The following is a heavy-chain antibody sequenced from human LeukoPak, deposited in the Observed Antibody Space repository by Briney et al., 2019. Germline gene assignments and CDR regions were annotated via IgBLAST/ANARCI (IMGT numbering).Heavy chain of an antibody. CDR1: GGSFSGYY. D-gene: IGHD2-2*01. Sequence: SETMSLTCAVYGGSFSGYYWSWIRQPPGKGLEWIGEINHSGSTNYNPSLKSRVTISVDTSKYQFSLKLSSVTAADTAVYYCARGRYCSSTSCWVDYWGQGTLVTVSS. CDR3: ARGRYCSSTSCWVDY. CDR2: INHSGST. V-gene: IGHV4-34*01. J-gene: IGHJ4*02.